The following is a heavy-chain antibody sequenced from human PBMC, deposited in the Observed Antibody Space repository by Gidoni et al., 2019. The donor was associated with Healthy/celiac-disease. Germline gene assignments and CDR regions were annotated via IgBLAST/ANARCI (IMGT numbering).Heavy chain of an antibody. CDR2: ISSSSSTI. CDR3: ARVISGATTFTLDY. D-gene: IGHD4-17*01. J-gene: IGHJ4*02. V-gene: IGHV3-48*02. CDR1: VFTFSSYS. Sequence: EVQLVESGGGLVQPGGSLRLSCAASVFTFSSYSMNWVRQAPGKGLEWVSYISSSSSTIYYADSVKGRFTISRDNAKNSLYLQMNSLRDEDTAVYYCARVISGATTFTLDYWGQGTLVTVSS.